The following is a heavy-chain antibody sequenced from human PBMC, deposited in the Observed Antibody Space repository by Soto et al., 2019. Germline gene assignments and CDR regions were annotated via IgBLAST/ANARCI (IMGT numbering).Heavy chain of an antibody. CDR1: GGSISSSNW. Sequence: PSETLSLTCAVSGGSISSSNWWSWVRQPPGKGLEWIGETYHSGSTNYNPSLKSRVTISVDTSKNQFSLKLSSVTAADTAVYYCARGQSSLSLDCWGQGVLVTVSS. V-gene: IGHV4-4*02. J-gene: IGHJ4*02. CDR3: ARGQSSLSLDC. CDR2: TYHSGST.